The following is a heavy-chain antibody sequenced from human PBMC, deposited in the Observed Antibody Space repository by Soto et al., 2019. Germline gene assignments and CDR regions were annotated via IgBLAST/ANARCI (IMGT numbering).Heavy chain of an antibody. CDR1: GYSFTSYW. CDR3: ARRIREMATPWYWFDP. J-gene: IGHJ5*02. Sequence: EVQLVQSGAEVKKPGESLKISCKGSGYSFTSYWIGWVRQMPGKGLEWMGIIYPGDSDTRYSPSFQGQVTISADKSISTAYLQWSSLKASDTAMYYCARRIREMATPWYWFDPWVQGTLVTVSS. D-gene: IGHD5-12*01. V-gene: IGHV5-51*01. CDR2: IYPGDSDT.